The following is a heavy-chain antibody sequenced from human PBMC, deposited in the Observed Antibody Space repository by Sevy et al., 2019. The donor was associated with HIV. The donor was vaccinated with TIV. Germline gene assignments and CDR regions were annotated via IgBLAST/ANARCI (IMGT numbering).Heavy chain of an antibody. CDR1: GGTFSSYA. CDR3: ARDQSWAARYFSRDYYGMDV. CDR2: IIPIFGTA. J-gene: IGHJ6*02. V-gene: IGHV1-69*13. D-gene: IGHD2-15*01. Sequence: ASVKVSCKASGGTFSSYAISWVRQAPGQGLEWMGGIIPIFGTANYAQKFQGRVTITADESTSTAYMELSSLRSEDTAEYYCARDQSWAARYFSRDYYGMDVWGQGTTVTVSS.